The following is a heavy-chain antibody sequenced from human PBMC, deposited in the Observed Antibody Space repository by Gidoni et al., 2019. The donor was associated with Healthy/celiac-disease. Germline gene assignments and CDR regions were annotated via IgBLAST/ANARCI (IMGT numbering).Heavy chain of an antibody. V-gene: IGHV1-69*02. Sequence: QVQLVQSGAEVKKPGSSVKVSCKASGGNFSSYTISWVRQAPGQGLEWMGRIIPILGIANYAQKFQGRVTITADKSTSTAYMELSSLRSEDTAVYYCARVTQYYYDSSGYYLDYWGQGTLVTVSS. J-gene: IGHJ4*02. CDR2: IIPILGIA. D-gene: IGHD3-22*01. CDR3: ARVTQYYYDSSGYYLDY. CDR1: GGNFSSYT.